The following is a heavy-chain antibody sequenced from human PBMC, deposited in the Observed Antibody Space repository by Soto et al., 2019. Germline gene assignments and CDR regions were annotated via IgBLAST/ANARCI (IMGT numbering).Heavy chain of an antibody. Sequence: QVQLVESGGGLVKPGGSLRLSCAASGFTFSDYYMSWIRQAPGKGLEWVSYISSSGSTIYYADSVKGRFTISRDNAKNSLYLQMNNLRAEDTDVYYCARGPRGYCRGGSCYPGTVNFDYWGQGTLVTVSS. CDR2: ISSSGSTI. CDR3: ARGPRGYCRGGSCYPGTVNFDY. D-gene: IGHD2-15*01. V-gene: IGHV3-11*01. CDR1: GFTFSDYY. J-gene: IGHJ4*02.